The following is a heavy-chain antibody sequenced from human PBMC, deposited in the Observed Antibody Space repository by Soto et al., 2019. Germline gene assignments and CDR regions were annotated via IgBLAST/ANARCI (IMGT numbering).Heavy chain of an antibody. V-gene: IGHV3-74*01. CDR3: ARDLSGRADV. Sequence: EVQLVESGGGLVRPGGTLRLSCVASEFTFSSYWMQWVRQVPGKGLVWVSRLNEDGSFTTYADSVTGRCTISRDNAKKTLYLQINSLRADDTSVYYCARDLSGRADVWGQGTTVTVSS. D-gene: IGHD3-10*01. J-gene: IGHJ6*02. CDR1: EFTFSSYW. CDR2: LNEDGSFT.